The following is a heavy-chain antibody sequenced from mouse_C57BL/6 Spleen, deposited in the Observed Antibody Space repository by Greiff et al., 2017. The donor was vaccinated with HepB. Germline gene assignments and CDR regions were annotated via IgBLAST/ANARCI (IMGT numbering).Heavy chain of an antibody. D-gene: IGHD1-1*01. J-gene: IGHJ2*01. V-gene: IGHV1-64*01. Sequence: QVHVKQPGAELVKPGASVKLSCKASGYTFTSYWMHWVKQRPGQGLEWIGMIHPNSGSTNYNEKFKSKATLTVDKSSSTAYMQLSSLTSEDSAVYYCARVEANFDYWGQGTTLTVSS. CDR1: GYTFTSYW. CDR2: IHPNSGST. CDR3: ARVEANFDY.